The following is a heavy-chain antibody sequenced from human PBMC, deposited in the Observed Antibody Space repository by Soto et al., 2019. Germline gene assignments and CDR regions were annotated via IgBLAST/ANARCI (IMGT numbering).Heavy chain of an antibody. V-gene: IGHV3-30*18. CDR2: ISYDGRNK. J-gene: IGHJ4*02. CDR3: AKDVAVVGPTAFDY. D-gene: IGHD1-26*01. Sequence: PGGSLRLSCAASGFTFSSFCMHWVRQAPGKGLEWVAVISYDGRNKFYADSVKGRFTISRDNSKNTLYLQMNSLRAEDTAVYYCAKDVAVVGPTAFDYWGQGTLVTVCS. CDR1: GFTFSSFC.